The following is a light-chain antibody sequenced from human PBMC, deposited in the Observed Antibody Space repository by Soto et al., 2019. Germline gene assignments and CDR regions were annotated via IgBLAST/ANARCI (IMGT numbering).Light chain of an antibody. CDR3: QQRSNWLT. J-gene: IGKJ4*01. CDR1: QSVSSY. Sequence: EIVLTQSPATLSLSPGERVTLSCRASQSVSSYLAWYQQKPGQAPRLLIYDASNRATGIPARFSGSGSGTDFTLTISGLEPEDVAVYYCQQRSNWLTFGGGTKVEIK. CDR2: DAS. V-gene: IGKV3-11*01.